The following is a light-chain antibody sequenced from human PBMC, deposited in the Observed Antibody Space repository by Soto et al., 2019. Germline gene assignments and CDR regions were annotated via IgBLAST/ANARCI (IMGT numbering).Light chain of an antibody. CDR1: QSVSSY. J-gene: IGKJ1*01. CDR2: DTS. V-gene: IGKV3-11*01. CDR3: QQRYNWWT. Sequence: EIVLTQSPATVSLSPGERATLSCRASQSVSSYLAWYQQKPGQAPRLLIYDTSNRATGIPARFSGSGSGTDFTLNISSLEPEDFAVYYCQQRYNWWTFGQGTKAEIK.